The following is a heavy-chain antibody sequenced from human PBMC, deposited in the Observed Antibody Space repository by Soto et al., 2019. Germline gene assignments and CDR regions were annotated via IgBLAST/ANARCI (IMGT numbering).Heavy chain of an antibody. D-gene: IGHD3-3*01. Sequence: SQTLSLTCAISGDSVSSNSAAWNWIRQSPSRGLEWLGRTYYRSKWYNDYAVSVKSRITINPDTSKNQFSLQLNSVTPEDTAVYYCARALGLVGGLEWLIYYYYGMDVWGQGTTVTVSS. CDR1: GDSVSSNSAA. V-gene: IGHV6-1*01. CDR3: ARALGLVGGLEWLIYYYYGMDV. J-gene: IGHJ6*02. CDR2: TYYRSKWYN.